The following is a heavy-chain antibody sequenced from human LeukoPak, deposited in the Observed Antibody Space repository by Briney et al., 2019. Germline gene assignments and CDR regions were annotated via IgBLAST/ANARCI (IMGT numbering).Heavy chain of an antibody. Sequence: GGSLRLSCAASGFTFNNYAMHWVRQAPGKGLEWVTTIWYDGSNKYYGDSVKGRFTISGDNSKSTLYLQMNSLRAEDTAVYYCARDKGTHPYNWFDPWGQGTLVTVSS. J-gene: IGHJ5*02. CDR2: IWYDGSNK. CDR3: ARDKGTHPYNWFDP. CDR1: GFTFNNYA. V-gene: IGHV3-33*01.